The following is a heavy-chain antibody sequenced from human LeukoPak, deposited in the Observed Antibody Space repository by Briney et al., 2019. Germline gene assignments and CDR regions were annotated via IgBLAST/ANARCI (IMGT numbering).Heavy chain of an antibody. CDR3: TREWLLGRFGY. Sequence: GGSLRLSCAASGFTFSSYWMSWVRQAPGKGLEWVANIKQDGSEKYYVDSVKGRFTISRDNAKNSLYLQMNSLRAEDTAVYYCTREWLLGRFGYWGQGTLVTVSS. V-gene: IGHV3-7*01. D-gene: IGHD3-22*01. J-gene: IGHJ4*02. CDR1: GFTFSSYW. CDR2: IKQDGSEK.